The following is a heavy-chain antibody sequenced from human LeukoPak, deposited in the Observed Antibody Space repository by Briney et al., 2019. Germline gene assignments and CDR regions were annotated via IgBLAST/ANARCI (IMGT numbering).Heavy chain of an antibody. Sequence: GASVKVSCKASGYTFTSYGISWVRQAPGQGLEWMGWISAYNGNTNYAQKLQGRVTMTTDTSTSTAYMELRSLRSDDTAVYYCARSPTPNIVLMVYAISYFDYWGQGTLVTVSS. J-gene: IGHJ4*02. CDR1: GYTFTSYG. D-gene: IGHD2-8*01. CDR2: ISAYNGNT. V-gene: IGHV1-18*01. CDR3: ARSPTPNIVLMVYAISYFDY.